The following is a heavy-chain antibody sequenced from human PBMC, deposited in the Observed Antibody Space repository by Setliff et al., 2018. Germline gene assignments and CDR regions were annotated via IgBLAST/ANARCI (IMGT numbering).Heavy chain of an antibody. J-gene: IGHJ4*02. CDR2: IYYSGST. V-gene: IGHV4-59*08. D-gene: IGHD7-27*01. CDR1: GGSISHHY. Sequence: SETLSLTCTVSGGSISHHYWSWIRQHPGKGLEWIGYIYYSGSTYYNPSLKSRVTISVDTSKNQFSLNLNSVTAADTAVYYCATLTGDRGVDYWGQGRLVTVSS. CDR3: ATLTGDRGVDY.